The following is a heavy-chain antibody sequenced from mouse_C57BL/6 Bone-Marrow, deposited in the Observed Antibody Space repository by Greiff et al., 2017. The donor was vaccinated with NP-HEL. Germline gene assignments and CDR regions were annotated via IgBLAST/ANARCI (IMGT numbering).Heavy chain of an antibody. D-gene: IGHD1-1*01. V-gene: IGHV1-55*01. CDR1: GYTFTSYW. Sequence: QVQLQQPGAELVKPGASVKMSCKASGYTFTSYWITWVKQRPGQGLEWIGDIYPGSGSTNYNEKFKSKATLTVDTSSSTAYMQLSSLTSEYSAVYYCARARRITTVAPYFDYWGQGTTLTVSS. CDR2: IYPGSGST. CDR3: ARARRITTVAPYFDY. J-gene: IGHJ2*01.